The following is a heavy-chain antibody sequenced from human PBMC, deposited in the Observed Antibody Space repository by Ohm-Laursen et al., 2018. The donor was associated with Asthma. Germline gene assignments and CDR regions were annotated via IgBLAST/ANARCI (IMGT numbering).Heavy chain of an antibody. Sequence: GSLRLSCTASGFTVSSNYMNWIRQGPEKGLEWVSDIYPGGATFYADSVKGRFTISRDDSKNTLNLQMSSLRGDDTAVYYCARGQGSGDISGSDPFDLWGQGTTVIVSS. CDR2: IYPGGAT. D-gene: IGHD3-10*01. J-gene: IGHJ3*01. V-gene: IGHV3-53*01. CDR3: ARGQGSGDISGSDPFDL. CDR1: GFTVSSNY.